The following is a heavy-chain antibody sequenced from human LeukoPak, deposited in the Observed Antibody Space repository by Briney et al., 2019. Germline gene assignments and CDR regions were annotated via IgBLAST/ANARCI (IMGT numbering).Heavy chain of an antibody. CDR3: ARGPYGADDY. V-gene: IGHV4-34*01. CDR2: INHSGST. Sequence: PSETLSLTCAAYGGSFSGYYWSWIRQPPGKGLEWIGEINHSGSTNYNPSLKSRVTISVDTSKNQFSLKLSSVTAADTAVYYCARGPYGADDYWGQGTLVTVSS. J-gene: IGHJ4*02. D-gene: IGHD4/OR15-4a*01. CDR1: GGSFSGYY.